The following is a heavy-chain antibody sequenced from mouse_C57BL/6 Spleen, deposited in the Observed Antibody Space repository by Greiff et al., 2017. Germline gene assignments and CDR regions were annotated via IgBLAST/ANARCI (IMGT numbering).Heavy chain of an antibody. CDR3: ARENYGSSPFDY. CDR2: SDPNSGGT. V-gene: IGHV1-72*01. J-gene: IGHJ2*01. Sequence: QVQLQQPGAELVKPGASVKMSCQASGYTFTSYWMHWVKQRPGRGLEWIGRSDPNSGGTKYNEKFKSKATLTVHKPSSTAYMQLSSLTCDDSSVYYCARENYGSSPFDYWGQGTTLTVSS. D-gene: IGHD1-1*01. CDR1: GYTFTSYW.